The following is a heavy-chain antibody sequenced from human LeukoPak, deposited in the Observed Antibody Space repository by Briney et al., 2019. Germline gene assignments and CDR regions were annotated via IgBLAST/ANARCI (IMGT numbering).Heavy chain of an antibody. CDR3: ARGHSSWEYYFDY. Sequence: SETLSLTCTVSGGSINNYYWSWIRQPPGKGLEWIGYIYHSGSTNYNPSLKSRVTMSVDTSTNQFSLKLTSVTAADTAVYYCARGHSSWEYYFDYWGQGTLSPSPQ. CDR1: GGSINNYY. D-gene: IGHD6-13*01. V-gene: IGHV4-59*01. J-gene: IGHJ4*02. CDR2: IYHSGST.